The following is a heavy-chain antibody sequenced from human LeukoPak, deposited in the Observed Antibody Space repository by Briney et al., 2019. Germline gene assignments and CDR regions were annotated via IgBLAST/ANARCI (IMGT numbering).Heavy chain of an antibody. V-gene: IGHV4-39*01. Sequence: KPSETLSLTCTVSGGSISSSSYYWGWIRQPPRKGLEWIGSIYYSGSTYYNPSLKSRVTISVDTSKNQFSLKLSSVTAADTAVYYCARQYYYDSSGYYPFDYWGQGTLVTVSS. CDR1: GGSISSSSYY. CDR2: IYYSGST. CDR3: ARQYYYDSSGYYPFDY. J-gene: IGHJ4*02. D-gene: IGHD3-22*01.